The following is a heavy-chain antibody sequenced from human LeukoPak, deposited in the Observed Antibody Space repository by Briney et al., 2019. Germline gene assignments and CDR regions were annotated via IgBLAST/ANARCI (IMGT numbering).Heavy chain of an antibody. J-gene: IGHJ4*02. V-gene: IGHV3-48*03. CDR3: AREVRYFALGDY. CDR1: GFTFSSYE. D-gene: IGHD3-9*01. Sequence: GGSLRLSCVASGFTFSSYEMNWVRQTPGKGLEWVSYISSSGRTAYYADSVRGRFTISRDNAKNSLYLQMNSLRAEDTAVYYCAREVRYFALGDYWGQETLVTVSS. CDR2: ISSSGRTA.